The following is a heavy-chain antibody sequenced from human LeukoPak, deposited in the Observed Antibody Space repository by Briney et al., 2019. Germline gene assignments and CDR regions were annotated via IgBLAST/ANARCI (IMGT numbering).Heavy chain of an antibody. CDR2: INSVVSKT. V-gene: IGHV3-74*01. D-gene: IGHD3-10*01. J-gene: IGHJ4*02. CDR3: AREGSLEYYFDY. CDR1: GFFFNTYW. Sequence: GGSLRLSCAASGFFFNTYWMHWVRQAPGKGLVWVSRINSVVSKTSHADSVKGRFTISRDNAKNTLYLQMNGLRAEDTAVYYCAREGSLEYYFDYWGRGTLVTVSS.